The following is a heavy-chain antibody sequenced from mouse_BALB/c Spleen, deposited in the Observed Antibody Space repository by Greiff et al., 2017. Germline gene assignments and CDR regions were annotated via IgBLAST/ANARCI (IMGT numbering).Heavy chain of an antibody. J-gene: IGHJ4*01. D-gene: IGHD2-3*01. CDR1: GFTFSSYA. CDR2: ISSGGSYT. V-gene: IGHV5-9-4*01. Sequence: EVMLVESGGGLVKPGGSLKLSCAASGFTFSSYAMSWVRQSPEKRLEWVAEISSGGSYTYYPDTVTGRFTISRDNAKNTLYLEMSSLRSEDTAMYYCARDDGYYVYAMDYWGQGTSVTVSS. CDR3: ARDDGYYVYAMDY.